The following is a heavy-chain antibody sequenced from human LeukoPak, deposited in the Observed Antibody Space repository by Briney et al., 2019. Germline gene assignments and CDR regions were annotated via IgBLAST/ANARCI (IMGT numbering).Heavy chain of an antibody. CDR2: ISGSGGST. CDR1: GFTFSNYA. CDR3: ANARSEWEMDY. V-gene: IGHV3-23*01. Sequence: GGSLRLSCAASGFTFSNYAMSWVRQAPGKGLEWVSAISGSGGSTYYADSVKGRFTISRDNSKNTLYLQMNSLRAEDTAVYYCANARSEWEMDYWGQGTLVTVSS. D-gene: IGHD1-26*01. J-gene: IGHJ4*02.